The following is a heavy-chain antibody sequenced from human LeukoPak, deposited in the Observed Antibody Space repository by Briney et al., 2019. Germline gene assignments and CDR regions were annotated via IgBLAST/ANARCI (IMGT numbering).Heavy chain of an antibody. CDR3: ASSGPDSGYN. CDR1: GVSFSGYY. CDR2: IYYSGST. V-gene: IGHV4-31*11. D-gene: IGHD5-12*01. J-gene: IGHJ4*02. Sequence: PSETLSLTCAVYGVSFSGYYWSWIRQHPGKGLEWIGYIYYSGSTYYNLSLKSRVTISADTSKNQFSLKLSSVTAADTAVYYCASSGPDSGYNWGQGTLVTVSS.